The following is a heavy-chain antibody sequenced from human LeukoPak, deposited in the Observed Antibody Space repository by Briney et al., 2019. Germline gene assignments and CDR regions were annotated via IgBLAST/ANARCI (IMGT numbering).Heavy chain of an antibody. Sequence: ASVKVSCKASGYTFTGYYMHWVRQAPGQGLEWMGWINPSSGGTNYAQKFQGRVTMTRDTSISTAYMELSRLRSDDTAVYYCARDLGIVLIIDYWGQGTLVTVSS. CDR1: GYTFTGYY. CDR2: INPSSGGT. V-gene: IGHV1-2*02. J-gene: IGHJ4*02. CDR3: ARDLGIVLIIDY. D-gene: IGHD2-8*01.